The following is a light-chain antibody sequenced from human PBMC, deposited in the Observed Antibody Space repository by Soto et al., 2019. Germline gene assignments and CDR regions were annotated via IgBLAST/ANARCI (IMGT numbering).Light chain of an antibody. V-gene: IGLV1-44*01. Sequence: QSVLTQPPSASGTPGQRVTISCSGSSSNIGSNTVNWYQQLPGSAPKLLMYSTNQRPSGVPDRFSGSKSGTSASLAISGLQSEDEADYYCAAWDGSLNVVLFGGGTKRPS. J-gene: IGLJ2*01. CDR3: AAWDGSLNVVL. CDR1: SSNIGSNT. CDR2: STN.